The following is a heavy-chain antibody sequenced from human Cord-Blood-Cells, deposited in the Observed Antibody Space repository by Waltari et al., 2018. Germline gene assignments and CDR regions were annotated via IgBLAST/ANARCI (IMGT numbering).Heavy chain of an antibody. CDR3: ARTIAAAGAEYFQH. J-gene: IGHJ1*01. V-gene: IGHV1-2*02. Sequence: QVQLVQSGAEVKKPGASVKVSCKASGYTFPGYYMPWLRTATGQGLEWMGWINPNSGGTNYAQKFQGRVTMTRDTSISTAYMELSRLRSDDTAVYYCARTIAAAGAEYFQHWGQGTLVTVSS. CDR2: INPNSGGT. D-gene: IGHD6-13*01. CDR1: GYTFPGYY.